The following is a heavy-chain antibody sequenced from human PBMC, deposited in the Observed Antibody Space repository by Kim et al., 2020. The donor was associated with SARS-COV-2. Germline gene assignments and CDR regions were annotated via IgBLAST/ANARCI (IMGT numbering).Heavy chain of an antibody. CDR2: ISNRADYI. Sequence: GGSLRLSCTASGFAFRGSTMTWVRQPPGKGLEWVSSISNRADYIVYADSVRGRFTISRDNAENSLYLHMNSLRAEDTAIYYCARVSGVCAQYFDYWRQG. D-gene: IGHD2-21*01. CDR3: ARVSGVCAQYFDY. J-gene: IGHJ4*02. CDR1: GFAFRGST. V-gene: IGHV3-21*01.